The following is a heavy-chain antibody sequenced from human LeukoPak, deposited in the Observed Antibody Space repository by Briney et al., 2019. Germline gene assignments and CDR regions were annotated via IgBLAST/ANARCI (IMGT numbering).Heavy chain of an antibody. J-gene: IGHJ6*02. D-gene: IGHD6-19*01. CDR1: GGSITSYY. CDR2: IYSSGST. CDR3: ARHLNSSGWHWGYYYGMDV. V-gene: IGHV4-59*08. Sequence: PSETLSLTCTVSGGSITSYYWSWIRQPPGKGLEWIGYIYSSGSTTYNPSLKSRVTISVDTSKNQFSLKLSSVTAADTAVYYCARHLNSSGWHWGYYYGMDVWGQGTTVTVSS.